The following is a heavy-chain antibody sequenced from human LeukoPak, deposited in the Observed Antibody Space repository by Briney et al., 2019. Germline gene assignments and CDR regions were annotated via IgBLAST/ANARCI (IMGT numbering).Heavy chain of an antibody. CDR3: AKGTPRDGYNSGYFDY. V-gene: IGHV3-23*01. CDR1: GFTFSTYA. Sequence: GVSLRRSCAASGFTFSTYAMSWVRQAPGKGLEWFSIINDDGVYTYYAEYGEGRLTIARDNSKNNMDLHMNSPRAEATAEYYCAKGTPRDGYNSGYFDYWGQGTLVTVSS. D-gene: IGHD5-24*01. CDR2: INDDGVYT. J-gene: IGHJ4*02.